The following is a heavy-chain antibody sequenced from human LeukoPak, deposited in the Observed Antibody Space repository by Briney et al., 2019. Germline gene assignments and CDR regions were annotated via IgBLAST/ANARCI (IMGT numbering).Heavy chain of an antibody. CDR2: ISPNSGGT. D-gene: IGHD7-27*01. J-gene: IGHJ2*01. V-gene: IGHV1-2*02. CDR3: AIQPWGSGNNWYFDL. CDR1: GYTFSGFY. Sequence: VASVKVSFKPSGYTFSGFYIHWVRQAPGRGLEWMGWISPNSGGTDYAQRFQGRVTMTRDTSISTAYMELSSLRSDDTAVYYCAIQPWGSGNNWYFDLWGRGTLVTVSS.